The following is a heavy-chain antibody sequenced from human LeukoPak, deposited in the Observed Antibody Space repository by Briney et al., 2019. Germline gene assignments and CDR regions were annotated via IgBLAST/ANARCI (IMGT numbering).Heavy chain of an antibody. CDR3: ARIQTAGNWFDP. CDR2: IYYSGSTNY. CDR1: SGSISSYY. J-gene: IGHJ5*02. Sequence: SETLSLTCTVSSGSISSYYWSWIGQPPGKGLEWIGYIYYSGSTNYNYNPSLKSRVTISVDTSKNQVSLRLSSVTAADTAVYYCARIQTAGNWFDPWGQGTLVTVSS. V-gene: IGHV4-59*01.